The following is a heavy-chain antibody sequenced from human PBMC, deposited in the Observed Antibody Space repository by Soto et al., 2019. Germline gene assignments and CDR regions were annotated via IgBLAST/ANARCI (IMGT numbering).Heavy chain of an antibody. CDR1: GGSVTSGSYY. J-gene: IGHJ6*02. CDR2: IYYRGST. V-gene: IGHV4-61*01. CDR3: ARDRRTGTTHPYYGMDV. Sequence: SETLSLTCTVSGGSVTSGSYYWGWIRQPPEKGLEWIGYIYYRGSTSYNHSLRSRVTISLDTSKSQFSLELTSVTAADTAVYFCARDRRTGTTHPYYGMDVWGQGTTVTVSS. D-gene: IGHD1-7*01.